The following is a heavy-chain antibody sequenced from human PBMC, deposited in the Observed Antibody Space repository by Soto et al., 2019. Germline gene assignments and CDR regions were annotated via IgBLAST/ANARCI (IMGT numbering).Heavy chain of an antibody. CDR3: ARDDSGWDY. CDR2: ISRGGGTI. V-gene: IGHV3-48*03. D-gene: IGHD5-12*01. Sequence: EVQLVESGGGLVQPGGSLRLSCAASGFTFSSYEMNWVRQAPGKGLEWVSYISRGGGTIYYADSVKGRFTISRDNAKNSLYLQINSLRAEDTAVYYCARDDSGWDYWGQGTLVTVSS. J-gene: IGHJ4*02. CDR1: GFTFSSYE.